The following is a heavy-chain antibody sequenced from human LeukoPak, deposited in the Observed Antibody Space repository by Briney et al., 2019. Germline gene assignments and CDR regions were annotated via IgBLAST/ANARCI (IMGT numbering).Heavy chain of an antibody. CDR1: GFTVSYNY. Sequence: GGSLRLSCAASGFTVSYNYMSWVRQAPGKGLEWVSVIYSGGSTYYADSVEGRFTISRDNSKNTLYFQMNSLRAEDTAVYYCASTPPRYLGYFDYWGQGTLVTVSS. D-gene: IGHD3-9*01. CDR2: IYSGGST. J-gene: IGHJ4*02. V-gene: IGHV3-53*01. CDR3: ASTPPRYLGYFDY.